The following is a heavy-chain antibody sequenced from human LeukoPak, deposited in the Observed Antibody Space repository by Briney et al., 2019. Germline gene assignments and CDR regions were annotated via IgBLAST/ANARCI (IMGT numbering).Heavy chain of an antibody. Sequence: SETLSLTCTVSGGSISSYYWSWIRQPPGKGLEWIGYIYYNGNTNYNPSLKSRLTISVDTSKNQFSLKLSSVTAADTAVYYCARHYGSGNPDAFDIWGQGTIVIVSS. J-gene: IGHJ3*02. CDR3: ARHYGSGNPDAFDI. CDR2: IYYNGNT. CDR1: GGSISSYY. D-gene: IGHD3-10*01. V-gene: IGHV4-59*08.